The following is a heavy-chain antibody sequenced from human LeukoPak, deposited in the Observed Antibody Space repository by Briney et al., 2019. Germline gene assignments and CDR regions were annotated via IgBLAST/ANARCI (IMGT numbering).Heavy chain of an antibody. Sequence: VGSLRLSCAASGFTFSSYGMHWVRQAPGKGLEWVAFIRYDGSNKYYAASVKGRFTISRDNSKNTLYLQMNSLRAEDTAVYYCARTWIQLWLVGYWGQGTLVTVSS. J-gene: IGHJ4*02. V-gene: IGHV3-30*02. CDR3: ARTWIQLWLVGY. D-gene: IGHD5-18*01. CDR2: IRYDGSNK. CDR1: GFTFSSYG.